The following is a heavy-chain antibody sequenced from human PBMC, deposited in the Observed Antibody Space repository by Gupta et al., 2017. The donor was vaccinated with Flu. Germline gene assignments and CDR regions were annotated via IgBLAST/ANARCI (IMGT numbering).Heavy chain of an antibody. CDR1: GGSISSGGYY. V-gene: IGHV4-31*03. D-gene: IGHD3-10*01. CDR3: ARAGSGSSLNWFDP. Sequence: QVQLQESGPGLVKPSQTLSLTCTVSGGSISSGGYYWSWLRQHPGKGLEWIGYIYYSGSTYYNPSLKSRVTISVDTSKNQFSLKLSSVTAADTAVYYCARAGSGSSLNWFDPWGQGTLVTGSS. J-gene: IGHJ5*02. CDR2: IYYSGST.